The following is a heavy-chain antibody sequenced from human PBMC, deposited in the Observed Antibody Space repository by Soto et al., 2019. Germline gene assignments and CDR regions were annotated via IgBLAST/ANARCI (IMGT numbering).Heavy chain of an antibody. CDR1: GGSISSGGYY. V-gene: IGHV4-31*03. D-gene: IGHD2-15*01. Sequence: LSLTCTVSGGSISSGGYYWSWIRQHPGKGLEWIGYIYYSGSTYYNPSLKSRVTISVDTSKNQFSLKLSSVTAADTAVYYCARDQRRIYCSGGSCYSSNWFDPRGQGTLITVSS. CDR2: IYYSGST. CDR3: ARDQRRIYCSGGSCYSSNWFDP. J-gene: IGHJ5*02.